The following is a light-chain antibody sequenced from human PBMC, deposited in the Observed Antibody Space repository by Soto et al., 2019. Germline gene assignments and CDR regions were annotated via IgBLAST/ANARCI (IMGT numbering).Light chain of an antibody. Sequence: EIVMTQSPATLSVSPGERATLSCRASQSVSSNLAWYQQKPGQAPRLLIYGASTRATGIPARFSGSGSGTEFTLTNSSLQSEDCAVYYCQQYNNWPPYTFGQGTKLEIK. CDR1: QSVSSN. V-gene: IGKV3-15*01. J-gene: IGKJ2*01. CDR2: GAS. CDR3: QQYNNWPPYT.